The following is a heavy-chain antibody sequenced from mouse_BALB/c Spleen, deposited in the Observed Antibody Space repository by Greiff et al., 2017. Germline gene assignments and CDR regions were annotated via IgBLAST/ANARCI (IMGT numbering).Heavy chain of an antibody. D-gene: IGHD1-1*01. J-gene: IGHJ1*01. Sequence: EVKVVESGPSLVKPSQTLSLTCSVTGDSITSGYWNWIRKFPGNKLEYMGYISYSGSTYYNPSLKSRISITRDTSKNQYYLQLNSVTTEDTATYYCARFYYGSSLYWYFDVWGAGTTVTVSS. V-gene: IGHV3-8*02. CDR1: GDSITSGY. CDR3: ARFYYGSSLYWYFDV. CDR2: ISYSGST.